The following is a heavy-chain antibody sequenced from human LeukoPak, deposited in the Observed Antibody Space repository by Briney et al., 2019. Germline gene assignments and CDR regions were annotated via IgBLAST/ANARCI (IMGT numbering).Heavy chain of an antibody. CDR2: ISYDGSNK. J-gene: IGHJ5*02. CDR3: ARDISHYDFWSGYYTSWFDP. D-gene: IGHD3-3*01. V-gene: IGHV3-30*03. CDR1: GFTFSSYA. Sequence: GGSLRLSCAASGFTFSSYAMSWVRQAPGKGLEWVAVISYDGSNKYYADSVKGRFTISRDNSKNTLYLQMNSLRAEDTAVYYCARDISHYDFWSGYYTSWFDPWGQGTLVTVSS.